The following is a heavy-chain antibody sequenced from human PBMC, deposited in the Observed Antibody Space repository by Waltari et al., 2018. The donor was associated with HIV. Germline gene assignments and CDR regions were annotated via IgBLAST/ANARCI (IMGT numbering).Heavy chain of an antibody. J-gene: IGHJ4*02. CDR3: STDRNSGYYPFDY. CDR2: IKSKSDGGRT. CDR1: GFTFSNAW. D-gene: IGHD3-22*01. Sequence: EVQLVESGGGLVKPGGSLRLSCAASGFTFSNAWMSWVRQAPGKGLEWVGRIKSKSDGGRTDYAAPVKGRFTISRDDSKNTRHLQMNSLKTEDTAVYYCSTDRNSGYYPFDYWGQGTLVTVSS. V-gene: IGHV3-15*01.